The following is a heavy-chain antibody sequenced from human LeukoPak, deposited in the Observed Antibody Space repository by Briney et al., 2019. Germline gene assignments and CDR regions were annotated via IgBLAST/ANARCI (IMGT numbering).Heavy chain of an antibody. D-gene: IGHD3-22*01. J-gene: IGHJ3*02. CDR3: ASDYYDSSGYYSYAFDI. CDR2: KWYDGSNK. V-gene: IGHV3-33*01. Sequence: PGGSLRLSCAASGFTFSSYGMHWVRQAPGKGLEWVAVKWYDGSNKYYADSVKGRFTISRDNSKNTLYLQMNSLRAEDTAVYYCASDYYDSSGYYSYAFDIWGQGTMVTVSS. CDR1: GFTFSSYG.